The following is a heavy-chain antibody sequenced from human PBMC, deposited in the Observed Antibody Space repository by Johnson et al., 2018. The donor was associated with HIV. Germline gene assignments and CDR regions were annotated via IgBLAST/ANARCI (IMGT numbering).Heavy chain of an antibody. Sequence: QVQLVESGGGVVQPGGSLRLSCAASGFTFSSYGMHWVHQAPGKGLEWVAFIRYDGSNKYYADSVKGRFTISRDNSKNTLYLQMNSMRAEDTAVYYCAKNGARGDAFDIWGQGTMVTVSS. CDR1: GFTFSSYG. CDR3: AKNGARGDAFDI. CDR2: IRYDGSNK. D-gene: IGHD2-8*01. J-gene: IGHJ3*02. V-gene: IGHV3-30*02.